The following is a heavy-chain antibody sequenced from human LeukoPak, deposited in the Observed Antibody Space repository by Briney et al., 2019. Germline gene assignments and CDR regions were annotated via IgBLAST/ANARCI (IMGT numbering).Heavy chain of an antibody. J-gene: IGHJ3*02. CDR3: ARPDCSSTSCLNAFDI. CDR1: GYTFTGYY. V-gene: IGHV1-2*06. D-gene: IGHD2-2*01. CDR2: INPNSGGT. Sequence: GASVKVSCKASGYTFTGYYMHWVRQAPGQGLEWMERINPNSGGTNYAQNFQGRVTMTRDTSISTAYMDLSRLTSDDTAVYYCARPDCSSTSCLNAFDIWGQETMVTVSS.